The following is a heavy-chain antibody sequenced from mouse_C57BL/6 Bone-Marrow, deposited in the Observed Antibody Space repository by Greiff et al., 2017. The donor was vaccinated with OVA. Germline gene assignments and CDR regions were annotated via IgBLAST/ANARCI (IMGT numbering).Heavy chain of an antibody. Sequence: VQLQQSGPVLVKPGASVKMSCKASGYTFTDYYMNWVKQSHGKSLEWIGVINPYNGGTSYNQKFKGKATLTVDKSSSTAYMELNSLTSEDAAVYYCARRRITTVVPYFDYGGQGTTLTVSS. CDR1: GYTFTDYY. CDR3: ARRRITTVVPYFDY. D-gene: IGHD1-1*01. V-gene: IGHV1-19*01. J-gene: IGHJ2*01. CDR2: INPYNGGT.